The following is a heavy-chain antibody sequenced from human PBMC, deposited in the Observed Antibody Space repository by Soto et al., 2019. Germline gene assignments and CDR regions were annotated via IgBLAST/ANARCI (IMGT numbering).Heavy chain of an antibody. CDR1: GGSFSGYY. J-gene: IGHJ4*02. CDR2: INHSGST. Sequence: QVQLQQWGAGLLKPSETLSLTCAVYGGSFSGYYWSWIRQPPGKGLEWIGEINHSGSTNYNPSLKSRVTIPEDTSKNQFSLKLSSVTAADTAVYYCARGRGAAAPRIGFDYWGQGTLVTVSS. V-gene: IGHV4-34*01. CDR3: ARGRGAAAPRIGFDY. D-gene: IGHD6-13*01.